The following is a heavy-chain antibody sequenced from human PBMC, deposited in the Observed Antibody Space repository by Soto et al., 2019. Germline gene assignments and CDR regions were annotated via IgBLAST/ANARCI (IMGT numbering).Heavy chain of an antibody. D-gene: IGHD3-9*01. CDR1: GFTFSSYA. V-gene: IGHV3-23*01. CDR3: ILPTLDILTGYGTAVDY. J-gene: IGHJ4*02. Sequence: GGSLRLSCAASGFTFSSYAMSWVRQAPGKGLEWVSAISGSGGSTYYADSVKGRFTISRDNSKNTLYLQMNSLRAEDTAVYYCILPTLDILTGYGTAVDYWGQGTLVTVSS. CDR2: ISGSGGST.